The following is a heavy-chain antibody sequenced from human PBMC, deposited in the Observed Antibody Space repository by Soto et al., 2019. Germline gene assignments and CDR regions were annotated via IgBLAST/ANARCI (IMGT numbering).Heavy chain of an antibody. J-gene: IGHJ4*02. Sequence: ASVKVSCKASGYTFTSYYMHWVRQAPGQGLEWMGIINPSGGSTSYAQKFQGRVTMTRDTSTSTVYMELSSLRSEDTAVYYCAREAGYYDRTRPLRYWGQGTLVTVSS. CDR2: INPSGGST. V-gene: IGHV1-46*01. D-gene: IGHD3-22*01. CDR1: GYTFTSYY. CDR3: AREAGYYDRTRPLRY.